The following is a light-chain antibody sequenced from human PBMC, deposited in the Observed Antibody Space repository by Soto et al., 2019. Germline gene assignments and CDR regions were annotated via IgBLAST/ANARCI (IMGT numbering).Light chain of an antibody. CDR2: KVS. CDR1: QSLIHSDGDTY. J-gene: IGKJ1*01. CDR3: MQGTHWPWT. Sequence: DVVMTQSPLSLPVTLGQPASISCRSSQSLIHSDGDTYLNWFQQRPGQSPRRLIYKVSDRDSGVXDXXSGSGSGTDFTLKISRVEAEEVVIYYCMQGTHWPWTFGQGAEVEIK. V-gene: IGKV2-30*02.